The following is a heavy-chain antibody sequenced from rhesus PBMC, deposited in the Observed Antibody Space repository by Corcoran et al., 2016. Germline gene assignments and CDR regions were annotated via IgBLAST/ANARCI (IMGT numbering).Heavy chain of an antibody. CDR1: GFSFSNYW. CDR3: AQGNSLFDY. J-gene: IGHJ4*01. D-gene: IGHD1-44*01. Sequence: EVQLVESGGGLAKPGGSLRLSCAASGFSFSNYWRYWIRQAPGEGLGGISAMNGDGSRAFYADSVRGRFAISSENAKDTLYLQMDSLRAEDTAVYYCAQGNSLFDYWGQGVLVTVSS. CDR2: MNGDGSRA. V-gene: IGHV3-28*02.